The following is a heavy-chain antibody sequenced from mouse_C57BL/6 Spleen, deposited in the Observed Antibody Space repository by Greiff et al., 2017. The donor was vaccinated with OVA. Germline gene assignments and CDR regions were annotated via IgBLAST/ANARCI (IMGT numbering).Heavy chain of an antibody. CDR1: GYTFTSYW. D-gene: IGHD2-3*01. J-gene: IGHJ2*01. CDR3: ARGDGYYFDY. V-gene: IGHV1-52*01. Sequence: QVQLQQPGAELVRPGSSVKLSCKASGYTFTSYWKHWVKQRPIQGLEWIGNIDPSDSETHYNQKFKDKATLTVDKSSSTAYMQLSSLTSEDSAVYYCARGDGYYFDYWGQGTTLTVSS. CDR2: IDPSDSET.